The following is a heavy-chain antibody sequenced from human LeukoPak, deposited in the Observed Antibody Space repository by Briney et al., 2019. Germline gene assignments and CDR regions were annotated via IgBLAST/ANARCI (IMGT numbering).Heavy chain of an antibody. CDR1: GYTFTSYG. D-gene: IGHD3-3*01. Sequence: ASVKVSCKASGYTFTSYGISWVRQAPGQGLEWMGWISAYNGNTNYAQKLQGRVTMTTDTSTSTAYMELRSLRSDDTAVYYCARGGYYDFWRRRDIYYYGMDVWGHGTTVTVSS. CDR3: ARGGYYDFWRRRDIYYYGMDV. V-gene: IGHV1-18*01. CDR2: ISAYNGNT. J-gene: IGHJ6*02.